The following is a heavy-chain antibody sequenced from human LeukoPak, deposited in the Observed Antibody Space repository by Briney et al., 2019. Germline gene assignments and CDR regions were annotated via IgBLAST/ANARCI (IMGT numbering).Heavy chain of an antibody. Sequence: GGSLRLSCAASGFTFSSYGMHWVRQAPGKGLEWVAFIRYDGSNKYYADSVKGRFTISRDNSKNTLYLQMNSLRAEDTAVYYCAKGRYCSGGSCSEDYFDYWGQGTLVTVSS. CDR3: AKGRYCSGGSCSEDYFDY. V-gene: IGHV3-30*02. CDR2: IRYDGSNK. CDR1: GFTFSSYG. J-gene: IGHJ4*02. D-gene: IGHD2-15*01.